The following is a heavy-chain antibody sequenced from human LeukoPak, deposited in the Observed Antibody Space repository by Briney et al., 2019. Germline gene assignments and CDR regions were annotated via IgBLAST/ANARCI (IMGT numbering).Heavy chain of an antibody. CDR2: FDPEDGES. Sequence: ASVKVSCKVSGYTLTELSMHWVRQAPGKGLEWMGGFDPEDGESIYAQKFQGRVTMTEDTSTDTAYMELSSLRSEDTAVYYCATQEITMVRGVGMDVWGQGTTVTVSS. D-gene: IGHD3-10*01. J-gene: IGHJ6*02. CDR3: ATQEITMVRGVGMDV. CDR1: GYTLTELS. V-gene: IGHV1-24*01.